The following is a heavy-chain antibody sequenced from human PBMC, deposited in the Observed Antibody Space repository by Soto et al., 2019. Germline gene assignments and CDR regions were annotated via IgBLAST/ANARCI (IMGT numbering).Heavy chain of an antibody. CDR2: IGTAGDT. Sequence: EVQLVASGGGLVQPGGSLRLSCAASGFTFSSYDMHWVRQATGKGLEWVSAIGTAGDTYYPGSVKGRFTISRDNAKNSLYLQMNSLRAGDTAVYYCARGSSSGYYYMDVWGKGTTVTVSS. D-gene: IGHD6-13*01. CDR3: ARGSSSGYYYMDV. J-gene: IGHJ6*03. CDR1: GFTFSSYD. V-gene: IGHV3-13*01.